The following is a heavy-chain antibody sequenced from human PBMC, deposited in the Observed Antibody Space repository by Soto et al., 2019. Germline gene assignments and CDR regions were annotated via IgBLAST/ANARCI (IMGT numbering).Heavy chain of an antibody. D-gene: IGHD3-10*01. Sequence: QVQLQESGPGLVKPSQTLSLTCTVSAGSISSGGYYWSWIRKHPGKGLEWIGYIYYSGSTYYNPSLKSRVIISGDTSKNQFSLKQSSVTAADTAVYYCARADGSGSYYDYYYYGMDVWGQGTTVTVSS. CDR3: ARADGSGSYYDYYYYGMDV. CDR1: AGSISSGGYY. V-gene: IGHV4-31*03. CDR2: IYYSGST. J-gene: IGHJ6*02.